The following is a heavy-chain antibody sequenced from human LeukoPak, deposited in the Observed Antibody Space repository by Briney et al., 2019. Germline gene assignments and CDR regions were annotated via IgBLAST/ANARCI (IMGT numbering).Heavy chain of an antibody. CDR1: GGSISSYY. CDR3: ARVAGTVTFFDY. Sequence: PSETLSLTCTVSGGSISSYYWSWIRQPPGKGLEWIGYIYYSGSTNYNPSLKSRVTISVDTSKNQFSLKLSSVTAADTAVYYCARVAGTVTFFDYWGQGTLVTVSS. D-gene: IGHD4-17*01. CDR2: IYYSGST. V-gene: IGHV4-59*08. J-gene: IGHJ4*02.